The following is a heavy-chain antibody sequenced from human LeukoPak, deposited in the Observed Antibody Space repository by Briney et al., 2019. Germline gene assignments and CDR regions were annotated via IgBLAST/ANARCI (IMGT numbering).Heavy chain of an antibody. Sequence: SETLSLTCTVSGGSISSGDYYWSWIRQPPGKGLEWIGYIYYSGSTYYNPSLKSRVTMSVDTSKNQFSLKLSSVTAADTAVYYCARDDSSGYPTLAFDYWGQGTLVTVSS. D-gene: IGHD3-22*01. CDR1: GGSISSGDYY. CDR2: IYYSGST. V-gene: IGHV4-30-4*08. CDR3: ARDDSSGYPTLAFDY. J-gene: IGHJ4*02.